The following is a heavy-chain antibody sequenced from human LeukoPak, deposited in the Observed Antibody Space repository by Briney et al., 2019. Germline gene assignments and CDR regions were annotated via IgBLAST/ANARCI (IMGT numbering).Heavy chain of an antibody. CDR2: TSDRGDYT. D-gene: IGHD1-7*01. J-gene: IGHJ4*02. CDR3: ARKAQYNGHYPLDY. V-gene: IGHV3-23*01. Sequence: GGSLRLSCAASGFTFTSYSMSWVRQAPGKGLEWVTGTSDRGDYTYYADSVKGRFTISRDSSKNTLFLQMNSLRAEDTALYFCARKAQYNGHYPLDYWGQGTLVTVSS. CDR1: GFTFTSYS.